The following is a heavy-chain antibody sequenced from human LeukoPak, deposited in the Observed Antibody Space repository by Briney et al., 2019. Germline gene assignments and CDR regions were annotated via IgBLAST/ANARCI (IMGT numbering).Heavy chain of an antibody. CDR1: GGSISSSSYY. CDR2: ISYTGST. CDR3: ARGPKRQLARLWYYYMDV. V-gene: IGHV4-39*01. J-gene: IGHJ6*03. D-gene: IGHD6-13*01. Sequence: PSETLSLTCTVSGGSISSSSYYWGWIRQPPGKGLEWIGSISYTGSTYYNPSLKSRVTISVGTSKKQFSLKLSSVTAADTAVYYCARGPKRQLARLWYYYMDVWGKGTTVTVSS.